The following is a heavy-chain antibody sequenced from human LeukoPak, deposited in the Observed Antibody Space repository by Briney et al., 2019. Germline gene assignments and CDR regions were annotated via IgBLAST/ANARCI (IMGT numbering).Heavy chain of an antibody. Sequence: PKASVKVSCKVSGYTLTELSMHWVRQAPGKGLEWMGWMNPNSGNTDYAQKFQGRVTMTRNTSISTAYMELNSLSSDDTAVYYCARTPIAAAGTIWFDPWGQGTLVTVSS. D-gene: IGHD6-13*01. CDR1: GYTLTELS. CDR3: ARTPIAAAGTIWFDP. CDR2: MNPNSGNT. V-gene: IGHV1-8*01. J-gene: IGHJ5*02.